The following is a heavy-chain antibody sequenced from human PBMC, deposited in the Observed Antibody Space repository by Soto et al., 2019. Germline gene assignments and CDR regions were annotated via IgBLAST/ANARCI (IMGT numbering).Heavy chain of an antibody. CDR1: GGSFSGYY. CDR2: INHSGST. J-gene: IGHJ4*02. Sequence: QVQLQQWGAGLLKPSETLSLTCAVYGGSFSGYYWSWIRQPPGKGLEWIGEINHSGSTNYNPSLKSRVTISVDKSKNQFSLKLSSVTAADTAVYYCARGSASFGVRGRGFDYWGQGTLVTVSS. V-gene: IGHV4-34*01. D-gene: IGHD3-10*01. CDR3: ARGSASFGVRGRGFDY.